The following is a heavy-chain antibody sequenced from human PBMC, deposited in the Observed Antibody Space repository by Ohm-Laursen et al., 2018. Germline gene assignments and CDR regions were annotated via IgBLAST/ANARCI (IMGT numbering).Heavy chain of an antibody. CDR1: GFTFSRYW. CDR3: ARDVYGIDPAYYYYGMDV. CDR2: IKQDGDEK. Sequence: SLRLSCTATGFTFSRYWMTWVRQAPGKGLEWVANIKQDGDEKYYVDSVKGRFTVSRDNAKNSVYLQMNSLRGEDTAVYYCARDVYGIDPAYYYYGMDVWGQGTTVTVSS. V-gene: IGHV3-7*01. D-gene: IGHD2-8*01. J-gene: IGHJ6*02.